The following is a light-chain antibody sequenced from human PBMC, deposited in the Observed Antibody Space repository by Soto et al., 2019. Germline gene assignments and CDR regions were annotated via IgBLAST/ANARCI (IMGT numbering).Light chain of an antibody. CDR1: QNINTW. V-gene: IGKV1-5*01. J-gene: IGKJ5*01. CDR2: DAY. CDR3: QQYNSYPIT. Sequence: DIQMTQSPSTRSASVGDSVTISCRASQNINTWLAWYHQKPGMAPKLLISDAYTLESGVPSRFSGSGSGPEISRTIRSLQPDDSATYYCQQYNSYPITFGQGTRLDI.